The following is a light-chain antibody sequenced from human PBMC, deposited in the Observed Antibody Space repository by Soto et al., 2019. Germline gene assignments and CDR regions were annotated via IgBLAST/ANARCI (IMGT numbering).Light chain of an antibody. V-gene: IGKV3-20*01. CDR2: GAS. J-gene: IGKJ1*01. Sequence: EMMLTHSLGTLWFSPSERANLXSKSSKIVRSNSLAWYQQKPGQAPRLLIYGASSRATGIPDRFSGSGSGTDFTLTIDRLESEDFAVYFCQQYGDLPWTFGQGTKVDIK. CDR3: QQYGDLPWT. CDR1: KIVRSNS.